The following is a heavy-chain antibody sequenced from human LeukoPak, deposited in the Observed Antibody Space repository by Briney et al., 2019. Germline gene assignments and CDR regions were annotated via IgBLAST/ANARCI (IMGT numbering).Heavy chain of an antibody. Sequence: SVKVSCKASGGTFSSYAISWVRQAPGQGLEWMGGIIPIFGTANYAQNFQGRVTMTGDTSTSTVYMELSSLRSEDTAVYYCARVRDGYNDAYDIWGQGTMVTVTS. CDR1: GGTFSSYA. CDR2: IIPIFGTA. CDR3: ARVRDGYNDAYDI. D-gene: IGHD5-24*01. V-gene: IGHV1-69*06. J-gene: IGHJ3*02.